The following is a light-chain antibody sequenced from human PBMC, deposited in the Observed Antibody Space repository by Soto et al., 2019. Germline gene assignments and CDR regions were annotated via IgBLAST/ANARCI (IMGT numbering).Light chain of an antibody. CDR2: LEGSGSY. CDR1: SGHSSYI. J-gene: IGLJ3*02. Sequence: QSVLTQSSSASASLGSSVKLTCTLSSGHSSYIIAWHQQQPGKAPRYLMKLEGSGSYNKGSGVPDRFSGSSSGADRDLTISNLQLEDEADYYCETWDSNTHTVFGGGTKLTVL. CDR3: ETWDSNTHTV. V-gene: IGLV4-60*02.